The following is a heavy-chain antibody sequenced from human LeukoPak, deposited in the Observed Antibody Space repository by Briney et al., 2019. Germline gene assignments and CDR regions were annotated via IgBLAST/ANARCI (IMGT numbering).Heavy chain of an antibody. D-gene: IGHD6-19*01. J-gene: IGHJ4*02. V-gene: IGHV5-51*01. Sequence: GESVQSSSQVSRYSFSSFCMGWVGQMPVKGREWRGFIYPGDSDTRYSPSFQGQVTISADKSISTAYLQWSSLKASDTAMYYCARVRYGSGWYFDYWGQGTLVTVSS. CDR2: IYPGDSDT. CDR1: RYSFSSFC. CDR3: ARVRYGSGWYFDY.